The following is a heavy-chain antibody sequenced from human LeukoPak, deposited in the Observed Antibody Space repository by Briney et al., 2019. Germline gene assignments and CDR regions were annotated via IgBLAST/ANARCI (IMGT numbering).Heavy chain of an antibody. D-gene: IGHD3-10*01. CDR3: AREAQVAWFGESIDP. V-gene: IGHV1-18*01. CDR2: ISAYNGNT. CDR1: GYTFTSYV. Sequence: ASVKVSCKASGYTFTSYVISWVRQAPGQGFEWMGWISAYNGNTNYAQKLQGRVTMTTDTSTSTAYMELRSLRSDDTAVYYCAREAQVAWFGESIDPWGQGTLVTVSS. J-gene: IGHJ5*02.